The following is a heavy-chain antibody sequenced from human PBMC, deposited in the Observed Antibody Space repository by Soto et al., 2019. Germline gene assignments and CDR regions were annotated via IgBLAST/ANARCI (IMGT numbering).Heavy chain of an antibody. Sequence: ESGGGLIQPGESLRLSCAASGFTISGKKYVAWVRQAPGKGLEWVSALYDLDGSFYAASVKGRFTTSSDSSKTTVYLRMNDLRPDDTAVYYCATWHEREHAYHVWGQGTTVTVSS. CDR1: GFTISGKKY. V-gene: IGHV3-53*01. J-gene: IGHJ3*01. D-gene: IGHD1-1*01. CDR3: ATWHEREHAYHV. CDR2: LYDLDGS.